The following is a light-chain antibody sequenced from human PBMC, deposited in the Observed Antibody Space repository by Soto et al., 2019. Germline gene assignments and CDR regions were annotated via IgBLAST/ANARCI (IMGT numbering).Light chain of an antibody. CDR2: KNS. CDR1: TLPRQY. V-gene: IGLV3-25*02. Sequence: SYELTQPPSVSVSPGQTARITCSGDTLPRQYPYWYQQKPGQAPVLIINKNSERPSGIPERFSGSTSGTTVTLTISGVQAEDEPDYYCQSADSSGAYVFXTGTKVTVL. J-gene: IGLJ1*01. CDR3: QSADSSGAYV.